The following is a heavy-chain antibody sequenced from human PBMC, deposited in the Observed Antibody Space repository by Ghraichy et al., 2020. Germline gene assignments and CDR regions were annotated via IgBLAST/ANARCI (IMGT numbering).Heavy chain of an antibody. Sequence: GGSLRLSCAASGFTFSSYWMSWVRQAPGKGLEWVANIKQDGSEKYYVDSVKGRFTISRDNAKNSLYLQMNSLRAEDTAVYYCARDIHRNWGYDPFDYWGQGTLVTVSS. V-gene: IGHV3-7*04. CDR1: GFTFSSYW. CDR2: IKQDGSEK. CDR3: ARDIHRNWGYDPFDY. D-gene: IGHD5-12*01. J-gene: IGHJ4*02.